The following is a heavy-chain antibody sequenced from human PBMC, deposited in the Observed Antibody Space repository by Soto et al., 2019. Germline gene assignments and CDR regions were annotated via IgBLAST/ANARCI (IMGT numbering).Heavy chain of an antibody. V-gene: IGHV1-69*08. CDR2: IIPILGIA. Sequence: QVQLVQSGAEVKKPGSSVKVSCKASGGTFSSYTISWVRQAPGQGLEWMGRIIPILGIANYAQKFQGRVTITADKSTSTAYMEVSSLRSEDTAVYYCARERAVAGPYYYYGMDVWGQGTTVTVSS. CDR1: GGTFSSYT. CDR3: ARERAVAGPYYYYGMDV. D-gene: IGHD6-19*01. J-gene: IGHJ6*02.